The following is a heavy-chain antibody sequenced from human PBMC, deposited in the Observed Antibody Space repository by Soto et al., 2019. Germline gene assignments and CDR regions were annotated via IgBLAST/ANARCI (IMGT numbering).Heavy chain of an antibody. Sequence: SETLSLTCAVYGGSFSDYYWSWIRQPPGKGLEWIGYIYYSGSTYYNPSLKSRVTISVDTSKNQFSLKLSSVTAADTAVYYCARDLGNIDYWGQGTLVTVSS. CDR2: IYYSGST. V-gene: IGHV4-30-4*01. J-gene: IGHJ4*02. CDR3: ARDLGNIDY. CDR1: GGSFSDYY.